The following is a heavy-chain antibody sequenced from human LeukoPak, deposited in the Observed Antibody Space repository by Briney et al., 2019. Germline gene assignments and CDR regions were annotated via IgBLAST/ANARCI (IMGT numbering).Heavy chain of an antibody. Sequence: ASVTVSCTASGYTFTSYYMHWVRQAPGQGLEWMGIINPSGGSTSYAQKFQGRVTMTRDTSTSTVYMELSSLRSEDTAVYYCARDRTVVTSPAILDYWGQGTLVTVSS. J-gene: IGHJ4*02. D-gene: IGHD4-23*01. V-gene: IGHV1-46*01. CDR1: GYTFTSYY. CDR2: INPSGGST. CDR3: ARDRTVVTSPAILDY.